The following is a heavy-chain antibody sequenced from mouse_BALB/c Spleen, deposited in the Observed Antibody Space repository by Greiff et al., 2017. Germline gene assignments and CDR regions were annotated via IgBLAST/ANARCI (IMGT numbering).Heavy chain of an antibody. D-gene: IGHD2-3*01. Sequence: QVHVKQSGPGLVAPSQSLSITCTVSGFSLTDYGVSWIRQPPGKGLEWLGGIWGGGSTYYNSALKSRLCISKDNSKSQVFLKMNSLQTDETAMYYCVTEGDVYYERIYYAMGYWGQRASVTVSS. CDR2: IWGGGST. J-gene: IGHJ4*01. CDR3: VTEGDVYYERIYYAMGY. V-gene: IGHV2-6-5*01. CDR1: GFSLTDYG.